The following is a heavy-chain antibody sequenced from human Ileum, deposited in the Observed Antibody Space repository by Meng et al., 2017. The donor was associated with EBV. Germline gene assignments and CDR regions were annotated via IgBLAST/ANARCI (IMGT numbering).Heavy chain of an antibody. CDR2: IYYSGST. V-gene: IGHV4-59*08. D-gene: IGHD2-15*01. CDR3: ARGGWSLDY. Sequence: QVQRRGSGPGVVKPSETLFLTCTVSGGSISSYYWSWIRQPPGKGLEWIGYIYYSGSTNYNPSLKSRVTISVDTSKNQFSLNLSSVTAADTAVYYCARGGWSLDYWGQGTLVTVSS. CDR1: GGSISSYY. J-gene: IGHJ4*02.